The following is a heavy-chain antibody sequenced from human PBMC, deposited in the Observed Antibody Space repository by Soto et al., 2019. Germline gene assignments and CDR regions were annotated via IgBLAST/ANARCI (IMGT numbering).Heavy chain of an antibody. V-gene: IGHV4-39*01. CDR1: GGSISSSSYY. CDR2: VYYGGST. Sequence: SETLSITCTVSGGSISSSSYYWGWSRQPPGRGRVWIGNVYYGGSTYYNPSLKSRVTISVETSKSQFSLKLSSVTAADTAVYYCAGGDYYHSSGYYFYYYTMDVWGQGTTVTVSS. CDR3: AGGDYYHSSGYYFYYYTMDV. J-gene: IGHJ6*02. D-gene: IGHD3-22*01.